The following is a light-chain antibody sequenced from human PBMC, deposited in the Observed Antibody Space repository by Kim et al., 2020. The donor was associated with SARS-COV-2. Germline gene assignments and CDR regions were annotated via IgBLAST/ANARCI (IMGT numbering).Light chain of an antibody. CDR3: QQINSYPIT. J-gene: IGKJ5*01. V-gene: IGKV1-9*01. CDR2: AAS. Sequence: AAVGDRVTNAGRASQGISSYLAWYQQKPGKAPKLLIYAASTVQSGVPSRFSGSGSGTDFTLTISSLQPENFATYYCQQINSYPITFGQGTRLEIK. CDR1: QGISSY.